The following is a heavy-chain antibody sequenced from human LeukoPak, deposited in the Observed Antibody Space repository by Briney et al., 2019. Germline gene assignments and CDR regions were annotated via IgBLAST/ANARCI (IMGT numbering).Heavy chain of an antibody. V-gene: IGHV1-46*01. CDR3: ARDWNDILTGYYRTRPTSYYFDY. Sequence: WASVKVFCKASGYTFTSYYMHWVRQAPGQGLEWMGIINPSGGSTSYAQKFQGRVTMTRDTSTSTVYMELSSLRSEDTAVYYCARDWNDILTGYYRTRPTSYYFDYWGQGTLVTVSS. CDR2: INPSGGST. CDR1: GYTFTSYY. J-gene: IGHJ4*02. D-gene: IGHD3-9*01.